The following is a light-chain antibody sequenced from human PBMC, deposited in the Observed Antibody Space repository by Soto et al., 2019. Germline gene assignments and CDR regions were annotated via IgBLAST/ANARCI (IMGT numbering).Light chain of an antibody. J-gene: IGLJ3*02. CDR3: SSYTSRSTWV. V-gene: IGLV2-14*01. CDR1: SSDVGGYNS. CDR2: EVS. Sequence: QSVLTQPASVSGSPGQSITISCTGTSSDVGGYNSVSWFQQYPGKAPKFMIYEVSNRPSGVSNRFSGSKSGNTASLTISGLQAEDEADYYCSSYTSRSTWVFGGGTKLTVL.